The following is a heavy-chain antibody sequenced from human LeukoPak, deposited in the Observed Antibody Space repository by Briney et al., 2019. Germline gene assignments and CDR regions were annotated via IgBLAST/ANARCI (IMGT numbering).Heavy chain of an antibody. D-gene: IGHD3-3*01. V-gene: IGHV3-30*02. J-gene: IGHJ4*02. CDR2: IRYDGSNK. CDR1: GFTFSSYG. CDR3: AKGGAGLRFLEWLSPVDYFDY. Sequence: PGGSLRLSCAASGFTFSSYGMHWVRQAPGKGLEWVAFIRYDGSNKYYADSVKGRFTISRDNSKNTLYLQMNSLRAEDTAVYYCAKGGAGLRFLEWLSPVDYFDYWGQGTLVTVSS.